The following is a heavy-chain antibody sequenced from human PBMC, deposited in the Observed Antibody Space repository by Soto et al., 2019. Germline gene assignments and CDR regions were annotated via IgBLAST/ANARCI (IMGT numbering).Heavy chain of an antibody. J-gene: IGHJ2*01. CDR1: GFTFSSYA. V-gene: IGHV3-23*01. CDR3: AKATYSNYGHFDL. D-gene: IGHD4-4*01. Sequence: LRLSCAASGFTFSSYAMSWVRQAPGKGLEWVSGISGRGDATYYAESVKGRFTISRDNSKNTLYLQTNSLRAEDTAVYYCAKATYSNYGHFDLWGRGTLVTVSS. CDR2: ISGRGDAT.